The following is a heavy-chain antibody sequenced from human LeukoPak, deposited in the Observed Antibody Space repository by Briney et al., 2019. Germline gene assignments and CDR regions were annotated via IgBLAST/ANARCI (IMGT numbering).Heavy chain of an antibody. J-gene: IGHJ6*02. CDR3: ARSHGIAVLLDV. CDR1: GYTFTSYA. CDR2: INAGNGNT. V-gene: IGHV1-3*01. D-gene: IGHD6-19*01. Sequence: ASVKVSCKASGYTFTSYAMHWVRQAPGQRLEWMGWINAGNGNTKYSQKFQGRVTITRDTSASTAYMELSSLRSEDTAVYYCARSHGIAVLLDVWGQGTTVTVSS.